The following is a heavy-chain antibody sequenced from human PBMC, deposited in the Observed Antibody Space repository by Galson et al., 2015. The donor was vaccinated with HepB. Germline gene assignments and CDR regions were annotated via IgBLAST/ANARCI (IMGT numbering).Heavy chain of an antibody. J-gene: IGHJ3*02. D-gene: IGHD2-15*01. Sequence: SLRLSCAASGFTFSSYAMNWVRQAPGKGLEWVSCFGGSGVSTYYAESVKDRFTISRDNSRNSLYLQMDSLTAEDTAVYYCAKDVGRDAFDIWGQGTMVTVSS. CDR3: AKDVGRDAFDI. V-gene: IGHV3-23*01. CDR2: FGGSGVST. CDR1: GFTFSSYA.